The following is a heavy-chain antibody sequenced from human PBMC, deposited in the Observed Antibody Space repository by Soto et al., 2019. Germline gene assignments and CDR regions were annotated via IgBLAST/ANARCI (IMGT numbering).Heavy chain of an antibody. CDR3: AGGGVVHYGDYNT. Sequence: QVNLVQSGAEVRKPGSSVKVSCKTSGATLNNYIIGWVRQAPGQGLEWMGRIIPILGIPNYSQRFQDRLTITADRSTSTLYRELGSLRSDDPAIFFCAGGGVVHYGDYNTWGQGTLVTVSS. CDR1: GATLNNYI. CDR2: IIPILGIP. D-gene: IGHD4-17*01. V-gene: IGHV1-69*02. J-gene: IGHJ5*02.